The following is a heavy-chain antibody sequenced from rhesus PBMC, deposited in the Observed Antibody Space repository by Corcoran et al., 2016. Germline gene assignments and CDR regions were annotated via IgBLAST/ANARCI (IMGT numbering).Heavy chain of an antibody. CDR2: ISYTGDTT. J-gene: IGHJ5-1*01. CDR3: AKGGFGWNRDRFDL. Sequence: QLVGTGGGLVQPGGSLRLSCAGSRFTFSSFAMILVRQAPGKGLEWVSGISYTGDTTFYADSVKGRFTISRDNSRDTISLQMNSLRAEDTAIYFCAKGGFGWNRDRFDLWGAGVVVTVSS. D-gene: IGHD1-20*01. CDR1: RFTFSSFA. V-gene: IGHV3S5*01.